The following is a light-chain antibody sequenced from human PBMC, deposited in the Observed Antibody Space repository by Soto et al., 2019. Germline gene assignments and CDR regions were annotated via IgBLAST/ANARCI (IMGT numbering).Light chain of an antibody. CDR3: QQSSNWPRT. J-gene: IGKJ1*01. Sequence: EIVMTQSPATLSLSPGERATLSCRASQSVSGNLAWYQKKPGQAPRLLIYGASTRATGIPARFSGSGSGTEFTLTISRLESEDFAVYYCQQSSNWPRTFGRGTKVEIK. CDR1: QSVSGN. CDR2: GAS. V-gene: IGKV3-15*01.